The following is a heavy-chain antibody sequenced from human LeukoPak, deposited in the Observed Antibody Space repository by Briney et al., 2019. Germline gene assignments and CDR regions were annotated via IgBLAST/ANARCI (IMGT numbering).Heavy chain of an antibody. Sequence: SETLSLTCTVSGGSISSYYWSWIRQPAGKGLEWTGRIYTSGSTNYNPSLKSRVTMSVDTSKNQFSLKLSSVTAADTAVHYCASHIAVAGTSYYGMDVWGQGTTVTVSS. CDR2: IYTSGST. CDR3: ASHIAVAGTSYYGMDV. CDR1: GGSISSYY. D-gene: IGHD6-19*01. V-gene: IGHV4-4*07. J-gene: IGHJ6*02.